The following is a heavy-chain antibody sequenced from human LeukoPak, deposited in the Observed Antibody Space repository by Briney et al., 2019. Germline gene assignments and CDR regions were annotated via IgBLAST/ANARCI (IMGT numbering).Heavy chain of an antibody. CDR1: GGTFSSYA. CDR3: ARDLYSGYDSGWFDP. J-gene: IGHJ5*02. Sequence: SVKVSCKASGGTFSSYAISWVRQAPGQGLEWMGGIIPILGIANYAQKFQGRVTITADKSTSTAYMELSSLRSEDTAVYYCARDLYSGYDSGWFDPWGQGTLVTVSS. CDR2: IIPILGIA. D-gene: IGHD5-12*01. V-gene: IGHV1-69*10.